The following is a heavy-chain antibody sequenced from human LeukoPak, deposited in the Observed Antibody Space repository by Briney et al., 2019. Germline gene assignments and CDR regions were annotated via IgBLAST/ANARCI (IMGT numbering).Heavy chain of an antibody. D-gene: IGHD3-22*01. CDR3: ARALGYSDSD. J-gene: IGHJ4*02. V-gene: IGHV3-30*03. Sequence: GGCLRLSCAASGFTFSSYGMHWVRQAPGKGLEWVAVISYDGSNKYYADSVKGRFTISRDNSKNTLYLQMNSLRAEDTAVYYCARALGYSDSDWGQGTLVTVSS. CDR2: ISYDGSNK. CDR1: GFTFSSYG.